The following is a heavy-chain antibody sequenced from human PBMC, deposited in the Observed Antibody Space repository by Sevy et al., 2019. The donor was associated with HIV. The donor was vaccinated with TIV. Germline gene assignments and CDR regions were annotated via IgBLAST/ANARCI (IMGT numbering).Heavy chain of an antibody. CDR1: GFTFSNYA. CDR2: ISYDVINK. V-gene: IGHV3-30*04. Sequence: GGSLRLSCAASGFTFSNYAMHWVRQTPGKGLEWLAVISYDVINKYYADSVKGRFTISRDNSKNTLYLQMNSLTTEDTAVYYCARLPPTCAFDIWGQGTLVTVSS. CDR3: ARLPPTCAFDI. D-gene: IGHD1-1*01. J-gene: IGHJ3*02.